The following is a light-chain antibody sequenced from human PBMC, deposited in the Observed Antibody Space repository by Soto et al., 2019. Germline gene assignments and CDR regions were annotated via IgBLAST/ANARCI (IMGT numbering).Light chain of an antibody. J-gene: IGLJ1*01. CDR2: EVS. V-gene: IGLV2-14*01. Sequence: QSVLTQPASVSGSPGQSITISCTGTSSDVGRYHYVSWYQQHPGKTPKLMIFEVSHRPSGVSNRFSASKSGNTASLTISGLQAEDEADYYCSSYTTSSTYVFGTGTKLTVL. CDR1: SSDVGRYHY. CDR3: SSYTTSSTYV.